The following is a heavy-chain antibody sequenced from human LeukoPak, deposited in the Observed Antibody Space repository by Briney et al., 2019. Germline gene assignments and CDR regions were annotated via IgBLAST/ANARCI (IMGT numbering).Heavy chain of an antibody. D-gene: IGHD2-8*01. CDR2: IYYSGST. Sequence: SETLSLTCTVSGGSISSSSYYWGWIRQPPGRGLEWLGSIYYSGSTYYNPSLKSRVTISVDTSKNQFSLKLSSVTAADTAVYYCARHQVYSPYYYYMDVWGKGTTVTVSS. J-gene: IGHJ6*03. CDR3: ARHQVYSPYYYYMDV. CDR1: GGSISSSSYY. V-gene: IGHV4-39*01.